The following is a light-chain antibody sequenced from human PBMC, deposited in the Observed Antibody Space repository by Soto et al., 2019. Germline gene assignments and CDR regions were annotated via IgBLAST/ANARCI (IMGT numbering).Light chain of an antibody. CDR2: GAS. J-gene: IGKJ1*01. V-gene: IGKV3-20*01. Sequence: IVLMQSPDPMPLSRGERATLSCRASHSVGTYLVWYQQKPGQAPRLLIYGASTRATGIPDRFSGSGSGTDFTLTISRLEPEDFAVYYCQQYGSSPQTFGQGTKVDIK. CDR1: HSVGTY. CDR3: QQYGSSPQT.